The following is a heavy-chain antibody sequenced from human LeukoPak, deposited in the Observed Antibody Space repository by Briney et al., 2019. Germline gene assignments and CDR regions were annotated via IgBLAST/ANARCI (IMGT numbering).Heavy chain of an antibody. V-gene: IGHV4-59*01. Sequence: SETLSLTCTVSGGSISSYYWSWIRQPPGKGLEWIGYIYYSGSTNYNPSLKSRVTISVDTSKNQFSLKLSSVTAADTAEYYCARDVLGSTYYYYGMDVWGQGTTVTVSS. CDR1: GGSISSYY. CDR2: IYYSGST. J-gene: IGHJ6*02. CDR3: ARDVLGSTYYYYGMDV. D-gene: IGHD3-10*02.